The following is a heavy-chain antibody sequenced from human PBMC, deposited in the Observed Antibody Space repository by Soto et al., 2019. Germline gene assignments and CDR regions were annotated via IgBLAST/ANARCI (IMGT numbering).Heavy chain of an antibody. D-gene: IGHD1-20*01. Sequence: VQLVETGGGLIHPGGSLRLSCAASGFTVSFNYMSWVRQAPGKGLEWVSVIYSGGGTYYADSVKGRFTISRDNSKNTLYLQMNSLRAEDTAVYYCARGITGTPLGAFDIWGQGTMVTVSS. CDR2: IYSGGGT. CDR3: ARGITGTPLGAFDI. CDR1: GFTVSFNY. V-gene: IGHV3-53*02. J-gene: IGHJ3*02.